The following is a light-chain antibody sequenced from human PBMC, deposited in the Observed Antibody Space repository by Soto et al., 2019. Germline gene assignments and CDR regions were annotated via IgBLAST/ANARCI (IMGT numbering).Light chain of an antibody. Sequence: NFMLTQPHSVSESPGKTVTISCTRSSGSIASNYVQWYQQRPGSAPTTVIYEDNQRPHGVPDRFSGSIDSSSNSASLTISGLKTEDEADYYCQSYDSSNHVVFGGGTKVTVL. V-gene: IGLV6-57*03. CDR3: QSYDSSNHVV. CDR2: EDN. J-gene: IGLJ2*01. CDR1: SGSIASNY.